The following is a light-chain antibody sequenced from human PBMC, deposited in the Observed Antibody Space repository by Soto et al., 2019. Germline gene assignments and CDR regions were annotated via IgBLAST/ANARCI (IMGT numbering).Light chain of an antibody. V-gene: IGKV3-20*01. CDR1: HSVSSNY. CDR2: DSS. J-gene: IGKJ1*01. Sequence: IVFTQSPGTLSLSPGERATLSCSAIHSVSSNYLAWYQQKLGQPPRLLIYDSSTRATGFPERFSGSGAGTEFTRTIIRLEPEDVAVYCCQQYDISTWTFGQGTKVDIK. CDR3: QQYDISTWT.